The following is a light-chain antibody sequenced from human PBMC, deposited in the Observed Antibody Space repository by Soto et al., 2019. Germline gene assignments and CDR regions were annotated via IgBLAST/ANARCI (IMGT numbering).Light chain of an antibody. Sequence: EIVLTQSPGTLSLSPGDRATLSCRASQTISSTYLAWYQQKPGQAPRLLIYAASTRATGIPDRFSGSGSGTDFTLTISRLEPEDFAVYYCQQYGSSLITFGQGTRLEIK. J-gene: IGKJ5*01. V-gene: IGKV3-20*01. CDR1: QTISSTY. CDR2: AAS. CDR3: QQYGSSLIT.